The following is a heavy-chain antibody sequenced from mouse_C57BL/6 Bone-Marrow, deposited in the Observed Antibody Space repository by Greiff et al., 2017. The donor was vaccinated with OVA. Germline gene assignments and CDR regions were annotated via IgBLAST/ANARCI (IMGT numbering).Heavy chain of an antibody. Sequence: EVKLQESGPGLVKPSQSLSLTCSVTGYSITSGYYWNWIRQFPGNKLEWMGYISYDGSNNYNPSLKNRISITRDTSKNQFFLKLNSVTTEDTATYYCASGGVTTYFDVWGTGTTVTVSS. CDR1: GYSITSGYY. V-gene: IGHV3-6*01. J-gene: IGHJ1*03. CDR3: ASGGVTTYFDV. D-gene: IGHD2-2*01. CDR2: ISYDGSN.